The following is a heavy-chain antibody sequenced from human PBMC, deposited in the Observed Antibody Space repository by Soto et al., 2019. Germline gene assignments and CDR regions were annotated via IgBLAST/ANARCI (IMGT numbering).Heavy chain of an antibody. Sequence: QVQMVQSGAEVKKPGASVKVSCKASGYTFTGFGVSWVRQAPGQGLEWMGWISGYNGNTHCAQKFQGRLTMTTDTPTSTAYMELRSLRSDDTAMYSCARDGAQYGVSESSGYHYSFDIWGQGTMVTVSS. D-gene: IGHD6-19*01. V-gene: IGHV1-18*01. CDR2: ISGYNGNT. CDR1: GYTFTGFG. CDR3: ARDGAQYGVSESSGYHYSFDI. J-gene: IGHJ3*02.